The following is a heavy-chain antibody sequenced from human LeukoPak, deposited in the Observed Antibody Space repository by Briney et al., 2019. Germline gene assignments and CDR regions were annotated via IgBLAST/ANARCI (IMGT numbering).Heavy chain of an antibody. V-gene: IGHV3-48*03. CDR2: ISSSGSTI. Sequence: PGGSLRLSCAASGFTFSSCEMNWVRQAPGKGLEWVSYISSSGSTIYYADSVKGRFTISRDNAKNSLYLQMNSLRAEDTAVYYCARGPQDVPATDYWGQGTLVTVSS. CDR3: ARGPQDVPATDY. J-gene: IGHJ4*02. CDR1: GFTFSSCE. D-gene: IGHD2-2*01.